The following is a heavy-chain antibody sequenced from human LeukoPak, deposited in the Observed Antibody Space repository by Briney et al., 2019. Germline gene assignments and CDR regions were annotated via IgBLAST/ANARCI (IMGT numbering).Heavy chain of an antibody. CDR1: GFTSSSYA. CDR2: IRGSGGT. CDR3: AKAGIVGASDY. J-gene: IGHJ4*02. D-gene: IGHD1-26*01. V-gene: IGHV3-23*01. Sequence: GGSLRLSCAASGFTSSSYAMSWVRQAPGKGLEWVSAIRGSGGTYYADSVKGRFTISRDNSKNTLYLQMNSLRAEDTAVYYCAKAGIVGASDYWGQGTLVTVSS.